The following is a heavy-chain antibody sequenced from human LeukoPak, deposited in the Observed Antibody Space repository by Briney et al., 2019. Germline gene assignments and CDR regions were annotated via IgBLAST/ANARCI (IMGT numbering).Heavy chain of an antibody. V-gene: IGHV3-30*01. Sequence: GGSLRLSCAASGFTFSNAWMSWVRQAPGKGLEWVAVISYDGSNKYYADSVKGRFTISRDNSKNTLYLQMNSLRAEDTAVYYCARESRGGDYFDYWGQGTLVTVSS. CDR2: ISYDGSNK. CDR3: ARESRGGDYFDY. D-gene: IGHD2-21*01. CDR1: GFTFSNAW. J-gene: IGHJ4*02.